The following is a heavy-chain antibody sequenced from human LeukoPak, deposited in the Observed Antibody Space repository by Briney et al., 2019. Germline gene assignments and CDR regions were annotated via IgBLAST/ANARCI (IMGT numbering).Heavy chain of an antibody. V-gene: IGHV3-20*04. D-gene: IGHD3-9*01. CDR1: GFTFDDYG. Sequence: GGSLRLSCAASGFTFDDYGMSWVRQAPGKGLEWVSGINWNGGSTGYADSVKGRFIISRDNAKNSLYLQMNSLRAEDTALYYCARGYYDILTGYYEDYYYMDVWGKGTTVTVSS. CDR3: ARGYYDILTGYYEDYYYMDV. CDR2: INWNGGST. J-gene: IGHJ6*03.